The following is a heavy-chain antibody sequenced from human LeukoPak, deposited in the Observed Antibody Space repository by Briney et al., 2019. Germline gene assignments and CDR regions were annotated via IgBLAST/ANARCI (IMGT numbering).Heavy chain of an antibody. CDR3: AELGITMIGGV. D-gene: IGHD3-10*02. CDR2: ISSSGSTI. Sequence: GGSLRLSCAASRFTFSSYEMNWVRQAPGKGLEWVSYISSSGSTIYYADSVKGRFTISRDNAKNSPYLQMNSLRAEDTAVYYCAELGITMIGGVWGKGTTVTISS. CDR1: RFTFSSYE. J-gene: IGHJ6*04. V-gene: IGHV3-48*03.